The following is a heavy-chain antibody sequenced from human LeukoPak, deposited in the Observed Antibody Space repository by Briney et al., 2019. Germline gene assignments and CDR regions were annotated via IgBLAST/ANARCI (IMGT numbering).Heavy chain of an antibody. J-gene: IGHJ3*02. D-gene: IGHD3-16*01. V-gene: IGHV4-59*05. CDR1: GGSISSYY. CDR2: IYYSGST. Sequence: PTETLSLTCTVSGGSISSYYWSWIRQPPGKGLEWIGSIYYSGSTYYNPSLKSRVTISVDTSKNQFSLKLSSVTAADTAVYYCARQDYDYVWGSPCDAFDIWGQGTMVTVSS. CDR3: ARQDYDYVWGSPCDAFDI.